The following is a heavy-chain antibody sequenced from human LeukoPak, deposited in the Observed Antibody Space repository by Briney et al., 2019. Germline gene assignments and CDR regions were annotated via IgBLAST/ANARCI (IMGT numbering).Heavy chain of an antibody. CDR2: ISGSGGST. D-gene: IGHD3-22*01. CDR1: GFTFSSYA. V-gene: IGHV3-23*01. Sequence: PGGSLRLSCAASGFTFSSYAMSWVRQAPGKGLEWVSAISGSGGSTYYADSVKGRFTISRDNSKNTLYLQMNSLRAEDTAVYYCAKVGNYYDSSWPLEVYGMDVWGQGTTVTVSS. J-gene: IGHJ6*02. CDR3: AKVGNYYDSSWPLEVYGMDV.